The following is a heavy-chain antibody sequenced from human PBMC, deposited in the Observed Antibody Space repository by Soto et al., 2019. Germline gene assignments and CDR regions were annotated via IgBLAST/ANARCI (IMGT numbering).Heavy chain of an antibody. V-gene: IGHV1-2*04. CDR2: IKPNSGGT. Sequence: ASVKVSCKASGYTFTGYYMHWVRQAPGQGLEWMGWIKPNSGGTNYAQKFQGWVTMTRDTSISTAYMELSRLRSDDTAVYYCARARDYDFLDIWGQGTMVTVSS. J-gene: IGHJ3*02. CDR1: GYTFTGYY. CDR3: ARARDYDFLDI. D-gene: IGHD3-3*01.